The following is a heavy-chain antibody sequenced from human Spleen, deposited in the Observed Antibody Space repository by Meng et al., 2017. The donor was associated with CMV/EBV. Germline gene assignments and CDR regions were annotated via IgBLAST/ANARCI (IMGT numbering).Heavy chain of an antibody. Sequence: SGYRLTELSIHWVRQAPGKGLEWMGSFDPEDGETIHAQTFQGRVTMTEDTSTDTAYMDLSSLRSEDTAIYYCATSIAVAGPANWFDPWGQGTLVTVSS. D-gene: IGHD6-19*01. CDR2: FDPEDGET. CDR3: ATSIAVAGPANWFDP. V-gene: IGHV1-24*01. CDR1: GYRLTELS. J-gene: IGHJ5*02.